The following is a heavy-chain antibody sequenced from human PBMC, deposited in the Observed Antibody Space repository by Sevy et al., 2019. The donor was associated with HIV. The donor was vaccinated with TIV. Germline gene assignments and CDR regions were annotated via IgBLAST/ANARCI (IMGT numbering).Heavy chain of an antibody. V-gene: IGHV3-7*01. Sequence: GGSLRLSCAASGFTFSANWMNWVRQAPGKGLEWVANIKADGSDKHYVDSVEGRFTITRDNAKNLLFLQMNSLRVEDTAVYYCAHETFGRFEAWGQGTLVTVSS. CDR3: AHETFGRFEA. CDR1: GFTFSANW. CDR2: IKADGSDK. D-gene: IGHD3-16*01. J-gene: IGHJ4*02.